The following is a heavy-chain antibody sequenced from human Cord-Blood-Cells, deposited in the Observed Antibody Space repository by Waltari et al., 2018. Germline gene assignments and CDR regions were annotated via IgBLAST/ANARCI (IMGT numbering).Heavy chain of an antibody. CDR2: IIPIFGTA. Sequence: QVQLVQSGAEVKKPGSSVKVSCKASGGTFSSYAISWVRQAPGQGLEWMGGIIPIFGTANYAQKFQGGVTITADESTSTAYMELSSLRSEDTAVYYWARDRVADYGDYWFDPWGQGTLVTVSS. V-gene: IGHV1-69*01. CDR3: ARDRVADYGDYWFDP. J-gene: IGHJ5*02. D-gene: IGHD4-17*01. CDR1: GGTFSSYA.